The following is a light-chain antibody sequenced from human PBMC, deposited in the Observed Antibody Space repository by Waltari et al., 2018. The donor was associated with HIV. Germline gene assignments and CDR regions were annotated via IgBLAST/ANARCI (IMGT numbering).Light chain of an antibody. V-gene: IGLV2-14*01. Sequence: QSVLTQPASVSGSPGQSITLSCTGTNSDVGGSAYFSWYQQHPGKAPKLLIYEVTHRPSVISSRFSGSKSGNTASMTISGLQAEDEADYYCSSYTATTAILFGGGTKVTVL. CDR1: NSDVGGSAY. J-gene: IGLJ3*02. CDR3: SSYTATTAIL. CDR2: EVT.